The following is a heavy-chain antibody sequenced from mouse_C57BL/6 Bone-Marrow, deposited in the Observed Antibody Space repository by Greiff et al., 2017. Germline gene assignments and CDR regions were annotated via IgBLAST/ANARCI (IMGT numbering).Heavy chain of an antibody. J-gene: IGHJ3*01. CDR2: ISDGGSYT. V-gene: IGHV5-4*01. Sequence: EVKLVESGGGLVKPGGSLKLSCAASGFTFSSYAMSWVRQTPEKRLEWVATISDGGSYTYYPDNVKGRFTISRDNAKNNLYLQMSHLKSEDTAMYYCARDGGRFAYWGQGTLVTVSA. CDR3: ARDGGRFAY. CDR1: GFTFSSYA.